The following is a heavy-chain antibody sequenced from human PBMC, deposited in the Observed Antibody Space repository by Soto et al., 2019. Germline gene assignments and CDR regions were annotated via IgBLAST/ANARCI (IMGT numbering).Heavy chain of an antibody. CDR2: IYYSGST. Sequence: SETLSLTCTVSGGSISSYYWSWIRQPPGKGLEWIGYIYYSGSTNYNPSLKSRVTISVDTSKNQFSLKLSSVTAADTAVYYCARVRMNYDILTGYSFNWFDPWGQGTLVTVSS. V-gene: IGHV4-59*01. CDR3: ARVRMNYDILTGYSFNWFDP. D-gene: IGHD3-9*01. J-gene: IGHJ5*02. CDR1: GGSISSYY.